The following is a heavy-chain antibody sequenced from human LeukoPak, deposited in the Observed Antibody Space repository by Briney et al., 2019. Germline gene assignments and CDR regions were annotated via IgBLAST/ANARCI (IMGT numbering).Heavy chain of an antibody. Sequence: GSVKVSCKTAGYTFTGYYMHWVRQAPGQGLEWMGWINPNSGGTDYAQEFQGRVTMTRDTSISTAYMELSRLRSDDAAMYYCASSGTTITTLLYWGQGTLVTVSS. V-gene: IGHV1-2*02. CDR3: ASSGTTITTLLY. CDR1: GYTFTGYY. CDR2: INPNSGGT. D-gene: IGHD4-11*01. J-gene: IGHJ4*02.